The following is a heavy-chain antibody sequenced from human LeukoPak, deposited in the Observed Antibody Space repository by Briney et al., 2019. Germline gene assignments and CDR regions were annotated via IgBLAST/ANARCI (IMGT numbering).Heavy chain of an antibody. V-gene: IGHV1-46*01. CDR2: INPSGGST. J-gene: IGHJ6*03. CDR1: GYTFISYY. D-gene: IGHD5-18*01. Sequence: GASVKVSCKASGYTFISYYMHWVRQAPGQGLEWMGIINPSGGSTTYAQKFQGRVTMTRDTSISTAYMELSRLRSDDTAVYYCARDSLSYAYYYYMDVWGKGTTVTVSS. CDR3: ARDSLSYAYYYYMDV.